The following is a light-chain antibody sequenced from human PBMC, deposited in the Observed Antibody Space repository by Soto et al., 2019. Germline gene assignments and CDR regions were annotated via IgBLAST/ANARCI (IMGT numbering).Light chain of an antibody. J-gene: IGKJ5*01. V-gene: IGKV3-20*01. Sequence: DIQLTQSPSTLSLSAGDRATLSCRASQTLSISYLAWHQQKPGKAPKLLIYAASSRAAGIPYRFSGSGSGTDFTLTINRLEPDDFAVYYCQQYDSSPVTFGQGTRLEIK. CDR2: AAS. CDR3: QQYDSSPVT. CDR1: QTLSISY.